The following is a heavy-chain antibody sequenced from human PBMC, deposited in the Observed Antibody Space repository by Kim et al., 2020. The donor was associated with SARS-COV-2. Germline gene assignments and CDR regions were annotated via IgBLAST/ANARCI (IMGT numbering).Heavy chain of an antibody. V-gene: IGHV3-23*01. J-gene: IGHJ4*01. Sequence: GGSLRLSCAASGFTFRTYGVSWVRQAPGKGLEWVSTIRSSGGSTYYADSVKGRFTISRDNSKNMVYLQMNSLRAEDTAVYYCAKGGLNYFDYWGHGTLVT. CDR3: AKGGLNYFDY. CDR2: IRSSGGST. D-gene: IGHD3-16*01. CDR1: GFTFRTYG.